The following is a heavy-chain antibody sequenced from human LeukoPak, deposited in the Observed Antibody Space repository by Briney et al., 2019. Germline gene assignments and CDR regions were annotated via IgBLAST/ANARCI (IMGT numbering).Heavy chain of an antibody. J-gene: IGHJ3*01. CDR3: ARRAGGGWYAFDV. V-gene: IGHV5-51*01. D-gene: IGHD6-19*01. CDR1: GYGFTTSW. Sequence: GESLNVSFKGSGYGFTTSWIPWVRQMTWKGLELIGIIYPGDYDIRYSPSFQGQVTISVDKSIRTAYLQWGSLKASDTAMYYGARRAGGGWYAFDVWGQGTMVTVSS. CDR2: IYPGDYDI.